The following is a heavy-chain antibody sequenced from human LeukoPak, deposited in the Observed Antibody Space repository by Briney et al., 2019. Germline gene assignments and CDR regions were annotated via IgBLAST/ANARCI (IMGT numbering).Heavy chain of an antibody. V-gene: IGHV3-15*01. CDR3: TTNRGYGCFDP. Sequence: GGSLRLSCAVSGFPFSNAWMSWVRQAPGKGLEWVGLIKSKPDGGTTDYAAPVKGRFTISRDDSKNTLYLQMNSLKTEDTAVYYCTTNRGYGCFDPWGQGTLVTVSS. CDR2: IKSKPDGGTT. D-gene: IGHD3-22*01. CDR1: GFPFSNAW. J-gene: IGHJ5*02.